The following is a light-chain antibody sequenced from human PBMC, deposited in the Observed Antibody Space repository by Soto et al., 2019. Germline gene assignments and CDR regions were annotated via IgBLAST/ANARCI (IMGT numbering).Light chain of an antibody. CDR1: QSVSSY. V-gene: IGKV3-20*01. CDR2: GPS. J-gene: IGKJ3*01. Sequence: EIVLTQSPATLSLSPGERATLSCRASQSVSSYLAWYQQKAGQPPRLLVYGPSGRATGIPDRFSGSGSRTVSNLTIRGVEPEDFAIYYCHQFGSSPFTFGPGTKVNMK. CDR3: HQFGSSPFT.